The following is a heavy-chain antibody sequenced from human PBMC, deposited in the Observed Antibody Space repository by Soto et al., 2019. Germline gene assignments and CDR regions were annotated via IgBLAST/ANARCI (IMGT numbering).Heavy chain of an antibody. J-gene: IGHJ3*01. Sequence: EGQLLQSGGGLVQPGESLRLSCAASGFTFSSSGMSWVRQAPGKGLEWVSRISIRGDYRYYADSVKGRFTISRDISKNTLYLQMSCLSAEDTVLYYCANHGGFVLWGQGTMVAVSS. D-gene: IGHD2-15*01. CDR3: ANHGGFVL. CDR2: ISIRGDYR. CDR1: GFTFSSSG. V-gene: IGHV3-23*01.